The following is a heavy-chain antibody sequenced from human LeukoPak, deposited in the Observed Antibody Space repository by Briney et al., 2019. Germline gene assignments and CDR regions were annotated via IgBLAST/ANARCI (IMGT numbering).Heavy chain of an antibody. V-gene: IGHV3-7*01. Sequence: GGSLRLSCAASGFTFSHYWMSWVRQAPGKGLEWVANVNQDGSVRYHVDSVRGRFTNSRDNAKNSVSLQMDSLRAEDTAVYYCARLRGYSYGYGDYWGQGTLVTVSS. D-gene: IGHD5-18*01. J-gene: IGHJ4*02. CDR2: VNQDGSVR. CDR3: ARLRGYSYGYGDY. CDR1: GFTFSHYW.